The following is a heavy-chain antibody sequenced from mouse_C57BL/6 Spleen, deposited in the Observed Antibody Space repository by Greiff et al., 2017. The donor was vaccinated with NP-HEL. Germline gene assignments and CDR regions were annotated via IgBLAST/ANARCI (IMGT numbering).Heavy chain of an antibody. CDR1: GYSITSGYY. CDR3: ARDGKDPYYGSSYGYFDV. Sequence: DVKLQESGPGLVKPSQSLSLTCSVTGYSITSGYYWNWIRQFPGNKLEWMGYISYDGSNNYNPSLKNRISITRDTSKNQFFLKLNSVTTEDTATYYCARDGKDPYYGSSYGYFDVWGTGTTVTVSS. D-gene: IGHD1-1*01. CDR2: ISYDGSN. V-gene: IGHV3-6*01. J-gene: IGHJ1*03.